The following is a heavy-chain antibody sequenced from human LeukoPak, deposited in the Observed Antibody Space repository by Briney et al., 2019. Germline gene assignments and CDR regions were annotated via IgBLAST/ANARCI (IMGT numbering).Heavy chain of an antibody. CDR3: ARVATIAGLDY. J-gene: IGHJ4*02. CDR1: GGSFSGYY. D-gene: IGHD5-12*01. CDR2: INHSGST. V-gene: IGHV4-34*01. Sequence: SETLSLTCAVYGGSFSGYYWSWIRQPPGKRLEWIGEINHSGSTNYNPSLKSRVTISVDTSKNQFSLKLSSVTAADTAVYYCARVATIAGLDYWGQGTLVTVSS.